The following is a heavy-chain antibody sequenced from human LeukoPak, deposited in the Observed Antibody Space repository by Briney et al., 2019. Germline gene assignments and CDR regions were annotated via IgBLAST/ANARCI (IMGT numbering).Heavy chain of an antibody. J-gene: IGHJ4*02. CDR2: INHSGSA. V-gene: IGHV4-34*01. CDR3: ARSPPRGDYSGSASHYNR. CDR1: GGSFTAYY. D-gene: IGHD3-10*01. Sequence: SETLSLTCAVYGGSFTAYYWIWIRQPPGKGLEWIGEINHSGSANYNPSLKSRVTISVDTSKNQFSLRLRSVTAADTAVYFCARSPPRGDYSGSASHYNRWGPGTLVTVSS.